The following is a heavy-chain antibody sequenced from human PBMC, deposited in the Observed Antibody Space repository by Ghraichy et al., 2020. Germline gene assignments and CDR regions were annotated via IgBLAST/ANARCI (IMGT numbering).Heavy chain of an antibody. Sequence: GGSLRLSCAASGFTFGSYAMSWVRQAPGKGLEWVSGISGSGGSTYYADSVKGRFTISRDNSKNTLYLQMNSLGAEDTAIYYCAKDQVRGSCDYWGQGTLVTVSS. CDR1: GFTFGSYA. D-gene: IGHD3-10*01. CDR3: AKDQVRGSCDY. CDR2: ISGSGGST. J-gene: IGHJ4*02. V-gene: IGHV3-23*01.